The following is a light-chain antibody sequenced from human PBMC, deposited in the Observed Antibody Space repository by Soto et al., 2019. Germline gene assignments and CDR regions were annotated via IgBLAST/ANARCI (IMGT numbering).Light chain of an antibody. Sequence: QSALTQPASVSGSPGQSITISCTGTSSDVGGYQFVSWYQQYPGRAPKLMIYEVSNRPSGVSNRFSGSKSDNTASLTISGPQAEDEAEYYCSSYTRSSTTVFGTGTKLTVL. CDR3: SSYTRSSTTV. J-gene: IGLJ1*01. CDR1: SSDVGGYQF. V-gene: IGLV2-14*01. CDR2: EVS.